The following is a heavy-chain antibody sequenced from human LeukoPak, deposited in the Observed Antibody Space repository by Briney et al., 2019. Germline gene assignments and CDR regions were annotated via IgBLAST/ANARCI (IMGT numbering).Heavy chain of an antibody. D-gene: IGHD6-19*01. V-gene: IGHV1-2*02. Sequence: ASVKVSCKASGYTFTGYYMHWVRQAPGQGLEWMGWINPNSGGTNYAQKFQGRVTMTRDTSISRAYMELSRLRSDDTAVYYCARVFRQWLVRNAFDIWGQGTMVTVSS. CDR3: ARVFRQWLVRNAFDI. J-gene: IGHJ3*02. CDR2: INPNSGGT. CDR1: GYTFTGYY.